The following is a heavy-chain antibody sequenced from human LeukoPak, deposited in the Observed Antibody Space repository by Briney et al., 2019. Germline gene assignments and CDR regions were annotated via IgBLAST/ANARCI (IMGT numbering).Heavy chain of an antibody. CDR2: IRYDGSNK. V-gene: IGHV3-30*02. J-gene: IGHJ4*02. CDR3: AKDRSKWALRVSPPLY. D-gene: IGHD1-26*01. CDR1: GFTFSSYG. Sequence: PGGSRRLSCAASGFTFSSYGMHWVRQAPGKGLEWVAFIRYDGSNKYYADSVKGRFTISRDNSKNTLYLQMNSLRAEDTAVYYCAKDRSKWALRVSPPLYWGQGTLVTVSS.